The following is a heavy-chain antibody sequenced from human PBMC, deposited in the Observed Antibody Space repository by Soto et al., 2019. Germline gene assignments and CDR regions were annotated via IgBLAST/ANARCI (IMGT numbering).Heavy chain of an antibody. CDR1: GSPISSYY. CDR3: ARSGGYSYGYFDY. D-gene: IGHD5-18*01. J-gene: IGHJ4*02. V-gene: IGHV4-59*01. Sequence: PSETLSLTCTVSGSPISSYYWSWIRQPPGKGLEWIGYIYYSGSTNYNPSLKSRVTISVDTSKNQFSLKLSSVTAADTAVYYCARSGGYSYGYFDYWGQGTLVTVSS. CDR2: IYYSGST.